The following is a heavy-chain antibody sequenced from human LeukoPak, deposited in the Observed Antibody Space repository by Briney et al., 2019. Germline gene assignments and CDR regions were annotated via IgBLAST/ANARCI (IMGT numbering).Heavy chain of an antibody. CDR2: IYYSGNT. Sequence: PSETLSLTCTVSGGSISSYYWSWIRQPPGKGLEWIGSIYYSGNTYYNPSLKSRVTISVDTSKKQFSPKLSSVTAADTAVYYCASTPSGSSAWYYFDKWGQGTLVTVSS. CDR1: GGSISSYY. J-gene: IGHJ4*02. V-gene: IGHV4-59*05. CDR3: ASTPSGSSAWYYFDK. D-gene: IGHD6-19*01.